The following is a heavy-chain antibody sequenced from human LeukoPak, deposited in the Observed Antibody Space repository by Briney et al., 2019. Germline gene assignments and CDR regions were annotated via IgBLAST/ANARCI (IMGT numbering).Heavy chain of an antibody. Sequence: PSETLSLTCTVSGGSISSSSYYWGWIRQPPGKGLEWIGSIYYSGSTYYNASLKSRVTISVDTSKNQFSLKLNSVTAADTAVYYCARARTAMAKGYDYWGQGTLVTVSS. CDR1: GGSISSSSYY. V-gene: IGHV4-39*01. D-gene: IGHD5-18*01. J-gene: IGHJ4*02. CDR3: ARARTAMAKGYDY. CDR2: IYYSGST.